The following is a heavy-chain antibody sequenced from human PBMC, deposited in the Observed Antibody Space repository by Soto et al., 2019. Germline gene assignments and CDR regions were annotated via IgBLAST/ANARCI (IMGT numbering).Heavy chain of an antibody. CDR1: GFTFSSYG. D-gene: IGHD6-13*01. V-gene: IGHV3-30*18. CDR3: AKDGVYSSSWYGGYFDY. CDR2: ISYDGSNK. Sequence: QVQLVESGGGVVQPGRSLRLSCAASGFTFSSYGMHWVRQAPGKGLEWVAVISYDGSNKYYADSVKGRFTISRDNSKNTLYLQMNSLRAEDTAVYYCAKDGVYSSSWYGGYFDYWGQGTLVTVSS. J-gene: IGHJ4*02.